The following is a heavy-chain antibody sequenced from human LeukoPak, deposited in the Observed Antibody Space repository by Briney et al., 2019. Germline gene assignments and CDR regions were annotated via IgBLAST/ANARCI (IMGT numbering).Heavy chain of an antibody. CDR3: ARERPEGTMIVVLSSGAFDI. V-gene: IGHV1-69*05. CDR1: GGTFSSYA. D-gene: IGHD3-22*01. Sequence: SVKVSCKASGGTFSSYAISWVRQAPGQGLEWMGRIIPIFGTANYAQKFQGRVTITTDESTSTAYMELSSLRSEDTAVYYCARERPEGTMIVVLSSGAFDIWGQGTMVTVSS. CDR2: IIPIFGTA. J-gene: IGHJ3*02.